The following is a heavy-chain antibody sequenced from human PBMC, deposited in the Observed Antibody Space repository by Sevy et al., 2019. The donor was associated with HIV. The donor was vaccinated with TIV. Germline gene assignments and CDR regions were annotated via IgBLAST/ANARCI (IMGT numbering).Heavy chain of an antibody. D-gene: IGHD1-1*01. CDR2: IYPGDSDT. Sequence: GESLKISCKGSGYTFTDYWIVWVRQMPGKGLEWMGIIYPGDSDTTYSPSLQGQVTISADKSISTTYLQWSSLKASDTAMYYCARGASGTLPSYYYYGMDVWGLGTTVTVSS. CDR3: ARGASGTLPSYYYYGMDV. J-gene: IGHJ6*02. CDR1: GYTFTDYW. V-gene: IGHV5-51*01.